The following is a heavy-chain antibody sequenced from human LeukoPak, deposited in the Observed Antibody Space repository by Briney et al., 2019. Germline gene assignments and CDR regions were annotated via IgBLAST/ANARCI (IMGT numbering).Heavy chain of an antibody. D-gene: IGHD1-20*01. CDR3: AKDRHNWNQGYLDY. V-gene: IGHV3-23*01. CDR1: GFTFSSYA. Sequence: GGSLRLSCAASGFTFSSYAMSWVRQAPGKGPEWVSGISDSGGVTYYADSVRGRFTISRDNSKNTLFLQMNSLRAEDTAVYYCAKDRHNWNQGYLDYWGQGTLVTVSS. J-gene: IGHJ4*02. CDR2: ISDSGGVT.